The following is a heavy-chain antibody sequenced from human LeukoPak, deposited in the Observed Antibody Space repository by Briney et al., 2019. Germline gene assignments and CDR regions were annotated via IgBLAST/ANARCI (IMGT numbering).Heavy chain of an antibody. Sequence: GRSLRLSCAASGFTFSSYSMDWVRQAPGKGLERLSSISSSSNYIYYADSLKGRFTISRDNAKNSLSLQMNSLRAEDTAVYYCAREDVGSSGSYRLIDYWGQGSLVTVSS. D-gene: IGHD6-19*01. CDR1: GFTFSSYS. V-gene: IGHV3-21*01. CDR3: AREDVGSSGSYRLIDY. CDR2: ISSSSNYI. J-gene: IGHJ4*02.